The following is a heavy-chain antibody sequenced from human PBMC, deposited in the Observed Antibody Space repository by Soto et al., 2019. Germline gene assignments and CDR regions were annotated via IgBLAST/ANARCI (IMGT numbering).Heavy chain of an antibody. CDR2: IIPIFGTA. CDR3: ARPYDFHTGYYYGMDV. CDR1: GGTFSSYA. D-gene: IGHD3-3*01. J-gene: IGHJ6*02. V-gene: IGHV1-69*13. Sequence: ASVKVSCKASGGTFSSYAISWVRQAPGQGLEWMGGIIPIFGTANYAQKFQGRVTITADESTSTAYMELSSLRSEDTAVYYCARPYDFHTGYYYGMDVWGQGTTVTVSS.